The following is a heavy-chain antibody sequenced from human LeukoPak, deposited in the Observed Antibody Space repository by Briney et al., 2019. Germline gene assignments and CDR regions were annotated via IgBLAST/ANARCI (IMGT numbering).Heavy chain of an antibody. V-gene: IGHV4-30-4*08. Sequence: PSETLSLTCTVSGGSISSGDYYWSWIRQPPGKGLEWIGYIYYSGSTYYNPSLKSRVTISVDTSKNQFSLKVTSVTAADTAVYYCARIDFWSTIDHWGQGALVTVSS. CDR2: IYYSGST. J-gene: IGHJ4*02. CDR3: ARIDFWSTIDH. D-gene: IGHD3-3*01. CDR1: GGSISSGDYY.